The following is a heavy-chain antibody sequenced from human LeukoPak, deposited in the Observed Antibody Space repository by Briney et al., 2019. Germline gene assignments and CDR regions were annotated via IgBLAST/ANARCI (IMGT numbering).Heavy chain of an antibody. V-gene: IGHV3-48*01. Sequence: RGSLRLSCAASGFTFSSYSMNWVRQAPGKGREWVSYISSSSSTIYYADSVKGRFTISRHNAKNPLYLQMNSLRAADTAVYYCARDSSGSYYNLDFDYWGQGTRVTVSS. CDR3: ARDSSGSYYNLDFDY. CDR1: GFTFSSYS. J-gene: IGHJ4*02. D-gene: IGHD1-26*01. CDR2: ISSSSSTI.